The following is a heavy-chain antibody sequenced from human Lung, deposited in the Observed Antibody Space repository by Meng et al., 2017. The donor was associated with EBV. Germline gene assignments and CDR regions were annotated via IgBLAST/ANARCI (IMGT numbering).Heavy chain of an antibody. V-gene: IGHV7-4-1*02. Sequence: VQLGSAVKNTGASVKVSCKAFGYSFTSYAMNGVGQAPGQGLEWMGWINTNTGNPKYAQGFTGRFVFSLDTAVSKAYLQSSSLKAEDTAVYYCARGVVGATSGDYWGQGTLVTVSS. CDR1: GYSFTSYA. CDR3: ARGVVGATSGDY. D-gene: IGHD1-26*01. CDR2: INTNTGNP. J-gene: IGHJ4*02.